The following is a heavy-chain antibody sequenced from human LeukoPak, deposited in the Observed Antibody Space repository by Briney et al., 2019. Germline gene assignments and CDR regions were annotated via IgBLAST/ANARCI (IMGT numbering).Heavy chain of an antibody. CDR3: ARDWPTPRARIDY. Sequence: GGSPRLSSAASRFTFRIDWMTWVRQAPGKGLEWVANIKEDGSEKYSVASLKGRYTISRDNAKKSLYLQMRSLRAEDTAVYYSARDWPTPRARIDYWGQGTLVTVSS. CDR2: IKEDGSEK. CDR1: RFTFRIDW. D-gene: IGHD4-23*01. V-gene: IGHV3-7*01. J-gene: IGHJ4*02.